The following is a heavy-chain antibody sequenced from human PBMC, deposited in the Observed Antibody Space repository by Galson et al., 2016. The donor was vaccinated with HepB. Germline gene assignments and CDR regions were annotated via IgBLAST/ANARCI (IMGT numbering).Heavy chain of an antibody. V-gene: IGHV3-30*18. CDR1: GFTFSGHG. CDR3: AKLDCGRNCPRDY. CDR2: ISNDGSDK. J-gene: IGHJ4*02. Sequence: CAASGFTFSGHGMHWVRQAPGRGLEWVAVISNDGSDKQYVDSVKGRFTVSRDNSKNTLFLQMNSLRVEDTAVYYCAKLDCGRNCPRDYWGQGTQVTVSS. D-gene: IGHD2-21*02.